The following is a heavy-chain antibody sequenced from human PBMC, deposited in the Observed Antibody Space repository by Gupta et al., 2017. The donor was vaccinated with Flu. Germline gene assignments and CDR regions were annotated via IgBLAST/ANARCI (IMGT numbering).Heavy chain of an antibody. CDR2: TSHSGST. D-gene: IGHD3-16*01. V-gene: IGHV4-34*01. J-gene: IGHJ4*02. Sequence: QVQLQQRGAGLLKPSETLSLTCAVFGGSFSNFQWGWIRQLPGKGLEWVGQTSHSGSTDYNPSLKSRVSISADTSKKQFSLNLNSVTAADTAVYYCARARGLGGLFDSWGQGSLVTVSS. CDR1: GGSFSNFQ. CDR3: ARARGLGGLFDS.